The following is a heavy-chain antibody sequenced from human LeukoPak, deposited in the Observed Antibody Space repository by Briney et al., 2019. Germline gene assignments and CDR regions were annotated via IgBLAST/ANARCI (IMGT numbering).Heavy chain of an antibody. CDR1: GYTFTGYY. J-gene: IGHJ6*03. V-gene: IGHV1-2*02. Sequence: GASVKVSCKASGYTFTGYYMHWVRQAPGQGLEWMGWINPNSGGTNYAQKLQGRVTMTTDTSTSTAYMELRSLRSDDTAVYYCARVFDSGSQAYFYYMDVWGKGTTVTISS. D-gene: IGHD3-10*01. CDR3: ARVFDSGSQAYFYYMDV. CDR2: INPNSGGT.